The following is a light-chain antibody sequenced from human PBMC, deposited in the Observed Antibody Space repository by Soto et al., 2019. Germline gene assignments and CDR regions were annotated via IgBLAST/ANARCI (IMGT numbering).Light chain of an antibody. CDR2: DAS. Sequence: EIVLTQFPGTLSLSPGERATLSCSASETIGYKYLAWYQQKPGLAPTLLMYDASTRAPGIPDRFSGSGSGTDFTLTISRLEPGEFAVYYCHQYDTSYTFGPGTKLEI. CDR3: HQYDTSYT. J-gene: IGKJ2*01. CDR1: ETIGYKY. V-gene: IGKV3-20*01.